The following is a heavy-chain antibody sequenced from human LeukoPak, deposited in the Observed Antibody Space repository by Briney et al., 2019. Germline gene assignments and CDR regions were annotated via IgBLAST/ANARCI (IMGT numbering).Heavy chain of an antibody. Sequence: GGSLRLSCAASGFTFSSYSMNWVRQAPGKGLEWVSYISSSSSTIYYADSVKGRFTISRDNAKNSLYLQMNSLRAEDTAVYYCARLRQLGYCSSTSCSNWGQGTLVTVSS. J-gene: IGHJ4*02. V-gene: IGHV3-48*01. CDR2: ISSSSSTI. CDR1: GFTFSSYS. D-gene: IGHD2-2*01. CDR3: ARLRQLGYCSSTSCSN.